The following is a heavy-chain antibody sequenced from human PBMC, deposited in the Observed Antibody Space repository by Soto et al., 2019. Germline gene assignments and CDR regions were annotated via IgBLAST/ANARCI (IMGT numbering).Heavy chain of an antibody. D-gene: IGHD5-12*01. J-gene: IGHJ4*02. V-gene: IGHV3-21*01. Sequence: GGSLRLSCAASGFTFSSYSMNWVRQAPGKGLEWVLSISSSSSYIYYANSVKGRFTISRDNAKNSLYLPMNSLRAEDTAVYYCARDSGYSGYGRSYWGQGTLVTVSS. CDR1: GFTFSSYS. CDR2: ISSSSSYI. CDR3: ARDSGYSGYGRSY.